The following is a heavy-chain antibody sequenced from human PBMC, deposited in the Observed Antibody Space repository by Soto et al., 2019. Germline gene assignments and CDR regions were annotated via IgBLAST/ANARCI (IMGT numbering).Heavy chain of an antibody. V-gene: IGHV1-58*01. Sequence: ASVKVSCKASGFTFTSSAVQWVRQARGQRLEWIGWIVVGSGNTNYAQKFQERVTITRDMSTSTAYMELSSLRSEDTAVYYCAAEGLIAAAGDFDYWGQGTLVTVSS. CDR2: IVVGSGNT. J-gene: IGHJ4*02. CDR1: GFTFTSSA. CDR3: AAEGLIAAAGDFDY. D-gene: IGHD6-13*01.